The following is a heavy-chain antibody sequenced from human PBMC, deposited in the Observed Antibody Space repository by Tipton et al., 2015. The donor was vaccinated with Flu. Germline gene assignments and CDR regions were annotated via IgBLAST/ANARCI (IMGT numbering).Heavy chain of an antibody. CDR1: GFTFTNYW. J-gene: IGHJ3*01. V-gene: IGHV3-7*03. CDR2: ISQDGNDK. Sequence: SLRLSCATSGFTFTNYWMSWIRQAPRKGLEWVAHISQDGNDKYYVDSVKGRFTISRDNAKKSLSLQMNSLRAEDTAVYFCARARFDSEGFFLLDPFDVWGQGTEVTVSS. D-gene: IGHD3-3*01. CDR3: ARARFDSEGFFLLDPFDV.